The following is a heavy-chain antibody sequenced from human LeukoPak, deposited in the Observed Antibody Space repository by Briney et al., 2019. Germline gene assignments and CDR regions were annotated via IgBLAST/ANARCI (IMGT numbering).Heavy chain of an antibody. V-gene: IGHV1-69*01. CDR3: ARDLTAMVKFAWFDP. CDR1: GGTISSCA. CDR2: IIPIFGTA. D-gene: IGHD5-18*01. J-gene: IGHJ5*02. Sequence: ASVKVSCKASGGTISSCAISWVRQAPGQGLEWMGGIIPIFGTANYAQKFQGRVTITADESTSTAYMGLSSLRSEDTAVYYCARDLTAMVKFAWFDPWAQGTLVTVSS.